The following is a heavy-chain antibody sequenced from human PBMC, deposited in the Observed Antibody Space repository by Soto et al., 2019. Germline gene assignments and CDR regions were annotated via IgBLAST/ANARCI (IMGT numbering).Heavy chain of an antibody. V-gene: IGHV4-39*01. J-gene: IGHJ5*02. D-gene: IGHD1-1*01. Sequence: QLQESGPGLVKPSETLSLTCTVSGGSISSSSYYWGWIRQPPGKGLEWIGSIYYSGRTYYNPSLRRRLTISVETSKNQFSLKLTSVTAADTAVYYCARHMGPVQSNPYGRENVWFDPWGQGTLVTVSS. CDR3: ARHMGPVQSNPYGRENVWFDP. CDR1: GGSISSSSYY. CDR2: IYYSGRT.